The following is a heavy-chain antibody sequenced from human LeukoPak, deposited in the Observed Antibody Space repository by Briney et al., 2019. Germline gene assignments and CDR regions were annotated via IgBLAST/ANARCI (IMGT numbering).Heavy chain of an antibody. Sequence: SETLSLTCAVYGGSFSSGDYYWSWIRQPPGKGLEWIGYIYYSGSTYYNPSLKGRVTISVDTSKNQFSLKLSSVTAADTAVYYCARDAYGELDYWGQGTLVTVSS. CDR1: GGSFSSGDYY. D-gene: IGHD4-17*01. CDR2: IYYSGST. J-gene: IGHJ4*02. V-gene: IGHV4-30-4*01. CDR3: ARDAYGELDY.